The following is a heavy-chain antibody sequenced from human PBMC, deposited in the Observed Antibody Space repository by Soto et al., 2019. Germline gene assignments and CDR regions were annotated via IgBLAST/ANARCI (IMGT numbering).Heavy chain of an antibody. CDR3: ARGIRAARPGTTLNNGMDV. V-gene: IGHV3-64*04. Sequence: PGGSLRLSCSASGFPFSTYSMYWVRQTPGKGLEYVSAIGPNGNGPYYADSVKGRFTISRDNSKNTLYLQMNSLRAEDTAVYYCARGIRAARPGTTLNNGMDVWGQGTTVTVSS. J-gene: IGHJ6*02. D-gene: IGHD6-6*01. CDR1: GFPFSTYS. CDR2: IGPNGNGP.